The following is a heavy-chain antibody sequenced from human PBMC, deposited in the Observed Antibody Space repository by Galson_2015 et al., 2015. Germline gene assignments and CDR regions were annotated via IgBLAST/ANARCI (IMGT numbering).Heavy chain of an antibody. V-gene: IGHV5-51*01. CDR1: GYDFTPYW. Sequence: QSGAEVKKPGESLKVSCQGSGYDFTPYWITWVRQMPGKGLEWMGNIYPGDDDVRYNPSFQGQVTISADKSRDTASVQWSSLKASDTCTCFCARSPGAGASLYGMDVGGQGTTVTVSS. D-gene: IGHD6-13*01. CDR2: IYPGDDDV. CDR3: ARSPGAGASLYGMDV. J-gene: IGHJ6*02.